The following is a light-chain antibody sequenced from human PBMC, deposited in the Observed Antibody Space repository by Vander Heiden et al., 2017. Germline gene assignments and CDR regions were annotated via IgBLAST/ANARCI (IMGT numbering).Light chain of an antibody. CDR3: LIWDSSSDHQV. Sequence: SYELTQPPSVSAAPGQKARVPCGGNNIGVKSVHWYQQKPGQAPVLVVCDGCDRPSGIPERFSGSRSGHTATLTISRVEAGDEADYYCLIWDSSSDHQVFGTGTQVTVL. CDR2: DGC. J-gene: IGLJ1*01. CDR1: NIGVKS. V-gene: IGLV3-21*02.